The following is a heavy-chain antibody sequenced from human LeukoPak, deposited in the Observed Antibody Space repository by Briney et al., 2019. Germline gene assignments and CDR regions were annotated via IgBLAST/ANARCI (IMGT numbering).Heavy chain of an antibody. J-gene: IGHJ4*02. V-gene: IGHV3-7*01. Sequence: GGSLRLSCAASGFTFSSYWMSWVRQAPGKGLEWVTNIKQDGSEKYYVDSVKGRFTISRDNAKNSLYLQMNSLRAEDTAVYYCARDPTGRYCSSTSCYFDYWGQGTLVTVSS. CDR1: GFTFSSYW. CDR2: IKQDGSEK. D-gene: IGHD2-2*01. CDR3: ARDPTGRYCSSTSCYFDY.